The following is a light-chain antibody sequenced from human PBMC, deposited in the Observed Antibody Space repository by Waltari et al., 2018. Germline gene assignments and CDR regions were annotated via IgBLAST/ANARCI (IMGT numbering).Light chain of an antibody. Sequence: DIQMTQSPSPLSASVGDRITITCRASQNITSRLNWYQQKPGNAPKVLIYAASSLQSGVPSRFSGSGSGTDFTLTISSLQPEDFAIYYCQQSYSSPWTFAQGTKVEIK. CDR3: QQSYSSPWT. CDR2: AAS. CDR1: QNITSR. J-gene: IGKJ1*01. V-gene: IGKV1-39*01.